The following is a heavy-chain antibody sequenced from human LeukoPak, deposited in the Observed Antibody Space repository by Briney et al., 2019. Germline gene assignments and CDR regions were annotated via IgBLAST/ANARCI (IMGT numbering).Heavy chain of an antibody. D-gene: IGHD3-9*01. Sequence: GGSLRLSCAASGFTFSSYAMSWVRQAPGKGLEWVSGISGSGGSPYYADSVKGRFTISRDNSKNTLYLQINSLRAEDTAVYYCAKDINDILTGYYYYWGQGTLVTVSS. CDR2: ISGSGGSP. CDR1: GFTFSSYA. CDR3: AKDINDILTGYYYY. V-gene: IGHV3-23*01. J-gene: IGHJ4*02.